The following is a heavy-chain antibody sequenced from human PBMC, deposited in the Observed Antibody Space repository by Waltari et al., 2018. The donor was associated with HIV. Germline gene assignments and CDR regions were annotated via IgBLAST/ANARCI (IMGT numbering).Heavy chain of an antibody. J-gene: IGHJ4*02. Sequence: QVHLVESGGGLVRPGGSLRLSCAASGFIFSDYSMSWIRQAPVKGLEWISSINTGGSTTYYEDSVKGRFTISRDNAKNSLLLQMDNLRGDDAAVYYCARSRHGGYNYPTYFDYWGQGSLVTVSS. CDR2: INTGGSTT. V-gene: IGHV3-11*01. D-gene: IGHD5-12*01. CDR3: ARSRHGGYNYPTYFDY. CDR1: GFIFSDYS.